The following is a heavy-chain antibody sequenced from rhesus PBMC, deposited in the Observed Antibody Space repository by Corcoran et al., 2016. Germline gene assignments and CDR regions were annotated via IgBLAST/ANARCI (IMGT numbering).Heavy chain of an antibody. J-gene: IGHJ6*01. CDR2: ISYDGSKK. V-gene: IGHV3-54*02. Sequence: EVQLVESGGGLVHPGGSLRLSCVASGFTFSSYGMHWVRQAPGKGLEVVAVISYDGSKKYYADSSKDRFTISRDNSKNMLYLQMNNLKLEDTAVYYCATLPGWSNWYGLDSWGQGVVVTVSS. D-gene: IGHD6S26*01. CDR3: ATLPGWSNWYGLDS. CDR1: GFTFSSYG.